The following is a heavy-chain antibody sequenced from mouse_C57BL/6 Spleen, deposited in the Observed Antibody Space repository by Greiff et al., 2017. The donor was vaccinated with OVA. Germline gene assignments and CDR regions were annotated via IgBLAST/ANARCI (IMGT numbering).Heavy chain of an antibody. CDR2: INPGSGGT. CDR1: GYAFTNYL. V-gene: IGHV1-54*01. Sequence: VKLQESGAELVRPGTSVKVSCKASGYAFTNYLIEWVKQRPGQGLEWIGVINPGSGGTNYNEKFKGKATLTADKSSSTAYMQLSSLTSEDSAVYFCARSGDNWDWFAYWGQGTLVTVSA. D-gene: IGHD4-1*02. J-gene: IGHJ3*01. CDR3: ARSGDNWDWFAY.